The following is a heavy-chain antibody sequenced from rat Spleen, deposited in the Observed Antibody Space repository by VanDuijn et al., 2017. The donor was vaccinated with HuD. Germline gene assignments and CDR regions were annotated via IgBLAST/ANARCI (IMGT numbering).Heavy chain of an antibody. CDR2: IWTGGST. D-gene: IGHD5-1*01. CDR3: ARSLGS. J-gene: IGHJ2*01. V-gene: IGHV2-30*01. CDR1: GFSLTSYN. Sequence: QVQLKESGPGLVQPSQTLSLTCTVSGFSLTSYNVHWVRQPTGKGLEWMGVIWTGGSTDYNSALKSRLSISRDTSTSQVFLKMNSLQTDDTAMYFCARSLGSWGQGVMVTVSS.